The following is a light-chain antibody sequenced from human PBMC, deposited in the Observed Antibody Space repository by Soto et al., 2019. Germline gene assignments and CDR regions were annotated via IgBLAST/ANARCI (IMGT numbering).Light chain of an antibody. J-gene: IGKJ5*01. CDR2: HTS. V-gene: IGKV3-20*01. CDR3: QHFGGSLTVT. CDR1: ESVNILY. Sequence: EIVWTQSPGVLSLSPGERATLSCRASESVNILYLGWYQQKPGQAPRLIIFHTSLRPTGIPDRFSGSGSGTDFTLTISRLEPEDFAVYYCQHFGGSLTVTFGQGTRVEIK.